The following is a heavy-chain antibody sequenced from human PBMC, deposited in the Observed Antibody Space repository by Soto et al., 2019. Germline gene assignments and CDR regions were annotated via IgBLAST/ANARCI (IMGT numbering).Heavy chain of an antibody. V-gene: IGHV3-33*01. CDR1: GFHFSRHG. CDR2: IWSDGSKE. J-gene: IGHJ6*02. CDR3: ARDQVWPANGLDV. D-gene: IGHD2-15*01. Sequence: QAQLVESGGGVVQPGRSLRLSCAASGFHFSRHGVHWVRQAPGRGLEWVAVIWSDGSKEYYADSVKGRFTISRDNPKNTVFLQMNSLRRGYTAVYYCARDQVWPANGLDVWGQGTKVIVSS.